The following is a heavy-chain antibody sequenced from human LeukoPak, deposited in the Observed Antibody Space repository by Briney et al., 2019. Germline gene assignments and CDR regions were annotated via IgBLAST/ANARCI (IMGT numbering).Heavy chain of an antibody. V-gene: IGHV1-2*02. D-gene: IGHD3-10*01. J-gene: IGHJ6*03. Sequence: ASVKVSCKASGYTFTGYYMHWVRQAPGQGLEWMGWINPNSGGTNYAQKFQGRVTMTRDTSISTAYMELSRLRSDDTAVYYCARDQTRITMVRGAPYYYCMDVWGKGTTVTVSS. CDR1: GYTFTGYY. CDR3: ARDQTRITMVRGAPYYYCMDV. CDR2: INPNSGGT.